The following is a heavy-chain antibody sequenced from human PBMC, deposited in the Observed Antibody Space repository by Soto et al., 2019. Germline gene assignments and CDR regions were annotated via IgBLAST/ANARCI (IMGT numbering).Heavy chain of an antibody. Sequence: PSETLSLTCTVSGGSISSGDYYWSWIRQPPGKGLEWIGYIYYSGSTYYNPSLKSRVTISVDTSKNQFSLKLSSVTAADTAVYYCARQDSSGYGFDYWGQGTLVTVSS. J-gene: IGHJ4*02. V-gene: IGHV4-30-4*01. CDR3: ARQDSSGYGFDY. CDR1: GGSISSGDYY. CDR2: IYYSGST. D-gene: IGHD3-22*01.